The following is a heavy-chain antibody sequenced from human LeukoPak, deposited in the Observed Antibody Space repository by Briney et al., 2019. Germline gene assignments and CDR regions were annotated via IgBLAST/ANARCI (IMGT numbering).Heavy chain of an antibody. J-gene: IGHJ4*02. D-gene: IGHD2-21*02. CDR3: ARSGGDGQIDY. V-gene: IGHV1-69*13. CDR2: IIPIFGTA. CDR1: GGTCSSYA. Sequence: ASVKVSCKASGGTCSSYAISWVRQAPGQGLEWMGGIIPIFGTANYAQKFQGRVTITADESTSTAYMELSSLRSEDTAVYYCARSGGDGQIDYWGQGTLVTVSS.